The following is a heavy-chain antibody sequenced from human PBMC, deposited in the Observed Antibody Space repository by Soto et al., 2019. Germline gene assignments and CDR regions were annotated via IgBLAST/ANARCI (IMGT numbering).Heavy chain of an antibody. J-gene: IGHJ4*02. Sequence: QVQLVQSGAEVKKPGASVKVSCKASGYTFTGYYMHWVRQAPGQGLEWMGWINPNSGGTNYAQKFQGWVTMTRDTSISTAYRELSRLRSDETAVYYCARGIRPTDYYDSSGYYPFDYWGQGTLVTVAS. D-gene: IGHD3-22*01. CDR3: ARGIRPTDYYDSSGYYPFDY. CDR2: INPNSGGT. V-gene: IGHV1-2*04. CDR1: GYTFTGYY.